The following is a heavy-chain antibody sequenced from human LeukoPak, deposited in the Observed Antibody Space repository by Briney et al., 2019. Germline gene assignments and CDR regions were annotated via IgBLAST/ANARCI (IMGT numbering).Heavy chain of an antibody. CDR1: GFTFSSYG. CDR3: ATAQAGYPFDI. V-gene: IGHV3-30*03. Sequence: GGSLRLSCAASGFTFSSYGMHWVRQAPGKGLEWVAVISYDGSNKYYADSVKGRFTISRDNSKNTLYLQMNSLRAEGTAVYYCATAQAGYPFDIWGQGTMVTVSS. D-gene: IGHD6-13*01. J-gene: IGHJ3*02. CDR2: ISYDGSNK.